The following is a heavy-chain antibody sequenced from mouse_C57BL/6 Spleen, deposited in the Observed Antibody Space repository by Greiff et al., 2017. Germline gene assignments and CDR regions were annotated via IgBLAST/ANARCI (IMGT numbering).Heavy chain of an antibody. Sequence: VQLQQSGPELVKPGASVKMSCKASGYTFTDYNMHWVKQSHGQSLEWIGKINPNNGGTSYNQKFKGKATLTVNKSSSTAYMELRSLTSEDSAVYYCAREDGYSNYYWLAYWGQGTLVTVSA. CDR2: INPNNGGT. CDR1: GYTFTDYN. J-gene: IGHJ3*01. D-gene: IGHD2-3*01. V-gene: IGHV1-22*01. CDR3: AREDGYSNYYWLAY.